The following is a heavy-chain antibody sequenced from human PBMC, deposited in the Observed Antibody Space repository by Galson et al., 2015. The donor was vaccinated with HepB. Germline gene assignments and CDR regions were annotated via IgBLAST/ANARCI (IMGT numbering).Heavy chain of an antibody. Sequence: TLSLTCAVYGGSFSGYYWSWIRQPPGKGLEWIGEINHSGSTNYNPSLKSRVTISVDTSKNQFSLKLSSVTAADTAVYYCARGRPWFPWADHIAAARSNWFDPWGQGTLVTVSS. D-gene: IGHD6-13*01. V-gene: IGHV4-34*01. CDR2: INHSGST. CDR1: GGSFSGYY. J-gene: IGHJ5*02. CDR3: ARGRPWFPWADHIAAARSNWFDP.